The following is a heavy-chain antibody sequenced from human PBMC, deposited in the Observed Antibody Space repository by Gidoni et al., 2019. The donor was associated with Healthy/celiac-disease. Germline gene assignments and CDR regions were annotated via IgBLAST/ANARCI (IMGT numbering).Heavy chain of an antibody. CDR1: GYTFTSYD. V-gene: IGHV1-8*01. CDR2: MNPNSGNT. D-gene: IGHD3-10*01. J-gene: IGHJ4*02. CDR3: ARKGRYYGSGSYYNAADY. Sequence: QVQLVQSGAEVTKPGASVKVSCKASGYTFTSYDSNWVRQATGQGLEWMGRMNPNSGNTGYAQKFQGRVTMTRNTSISTAYMELSSLRSEDTAVYYCARKGRYYGSGSYYNAADYWGQGTLVTVSS.